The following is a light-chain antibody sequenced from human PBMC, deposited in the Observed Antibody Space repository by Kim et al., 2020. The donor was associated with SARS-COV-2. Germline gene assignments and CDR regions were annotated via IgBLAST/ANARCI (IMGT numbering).Light chain of an antibody. J-gene: IGLJ1*01. V-gene: IGLV2-11*01. Sequence: QSALPQPRSVSGSPGQSVTISCTGTSSDVGGYNYVSWYQQHPGKAPKLMIYDVSKRPSGVPDRFSGSKSGNTASLTISGLQAEDEADYYCCSYAGSSFYGFGTGTKVTVL. CDR3: CSYAGSSFYG. CDR2: DVS. CDR1: SSDVGGYNY.